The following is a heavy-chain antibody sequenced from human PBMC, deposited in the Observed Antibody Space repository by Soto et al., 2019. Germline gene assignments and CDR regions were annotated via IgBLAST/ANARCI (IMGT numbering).Heavy chain of an antibody. D-gene: IGHD3-9*01. V-gene: IGHV1-46*01. J-gene: IGHJ4*02. CDR2: INPSGGST. Sequence: ASVKVSCKASGYTFTSYYMHWVRQAPGQGLEWMGIINPSGGSTSYAQKFQSRVTMTRDTSTSTVYMELSSLRSEDTAVYYCARDYMIYDILTGYYTIGYWGQGTLVTVSS. CDR3: ARDYMIYDILTGYYTIGY. CDR1: GYTFTSYY.